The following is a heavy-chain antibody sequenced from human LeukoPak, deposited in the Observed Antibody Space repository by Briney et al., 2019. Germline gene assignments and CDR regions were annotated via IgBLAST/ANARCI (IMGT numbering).Heavy chain of an antibody. Sequence: SETLSLTCTVSGGSISSYYWSWIRQPPGKGLEXXXYIYYSGSTNYNPSLKSRVTISVDTSKNQFSLKLSSVTAADTAVYYCASTAPSSGWSRRFDYWGQGTLVTVSS. CDR3: ASTAPSSGWSRRFDY. J-gene: IGHJ4*02. D-gene: IGHD6-19*01. CDR2: IYYSGST. V-gene: IGHV4-59*01. CDR1: GGSISSYY.